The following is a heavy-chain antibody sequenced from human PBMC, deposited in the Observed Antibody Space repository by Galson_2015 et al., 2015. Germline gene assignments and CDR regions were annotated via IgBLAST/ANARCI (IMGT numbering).Heavy chain of an antibody. V-gene: IGHV3-48*04. D-gene: IGHD5-12*01. J-gene: IGHJ4*02. CDR3: ARDRSGGITFDY. Sequence: SLRLSCAASEFTFSTYSMNWVRQAPGKGLEWVSYISSTGSTKYYGDSVKGRFTVSRDNAKNSLYLQMNSLRAEDTAVYYCARDRSGGITFDYWGQGTLVTVSS. CDR2: ISSTGSTK. CDR1: EFTFSTYS.